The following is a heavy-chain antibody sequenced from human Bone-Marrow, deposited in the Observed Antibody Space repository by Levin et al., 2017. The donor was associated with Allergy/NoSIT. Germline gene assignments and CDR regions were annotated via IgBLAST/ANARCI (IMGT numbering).Heavy chain of an antibody. J-gene: IGHJ6*03. CDR1: GYDFTKYW. V-gene: IGHV5-10-1*01. CDR2: IDPSDSYT. CDR3: ARLQYTGYPFSYYYYMDV. Sequence: GESLKISCQASGYDFTKYWINWVRQRPGQGLEWIGRIDPSDSYTNYNPSFRGHVTISADRSINTAYLLLGSLQASDTATYLCARLQYTGYPFSYYYYMDVWGKGTTVTVSS. D-gene: IGHD5-12*01.